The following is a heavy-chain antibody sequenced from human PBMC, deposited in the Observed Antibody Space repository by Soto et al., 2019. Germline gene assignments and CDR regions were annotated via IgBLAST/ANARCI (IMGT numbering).Heavy chain of an antibody. Sequence: GPTLVNPTETLTLTCTVSGLALSNARMGVSWIRQPPGKALEWLAHIFSNDEKSYSTSLKSRLTISKDTSKSQVVLTMTNMDPVDTATYYCARIGWIAAAVPDYWGQGTLVTVSS. CDR3: ARIGWIAAAVPDY. V-gene: IGHV2-26*01. CDR2: IFSNDEK. D-gene: IGHD6-13*01. J-gene: IGHJ4*02. CDR1: GLALSNARMG.